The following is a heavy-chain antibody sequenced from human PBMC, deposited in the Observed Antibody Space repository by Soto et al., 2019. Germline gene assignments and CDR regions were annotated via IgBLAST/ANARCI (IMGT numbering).Heavy chain of an antibody. CDR1: GFTFSSYS. J-gene: IGHJ5*01. V-gene: IGHV3-21*01. Sequence: GGSLRLSCAASGFTFSSYSMNWVRQAPGKGLEWVSSISSSSSYIYYADSVRGRFTISRDNAKNTAYLQMNSLRAEDTSLYLYATDLHDTWLLNSRGQATLVPVSS. CDR3: ATDLHDTWLLNS. D-gene: IGHD1-1*01. CDR2: ISSSSSYI.